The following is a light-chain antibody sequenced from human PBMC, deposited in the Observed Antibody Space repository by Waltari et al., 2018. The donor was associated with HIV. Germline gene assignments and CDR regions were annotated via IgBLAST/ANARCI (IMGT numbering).Light chain of an antibody. J-gene: IGLJ2*01. Sequence: QSVLTQPPSASGTPGQRVTISCSGSSSNIGSYYVYWYQQLPGTAPKLLIHRNKQRPSGVPDRVSGSKSGTSASLAISGLRSEDEADYYCAAWDGSHVVFGGGTRLTVL. V-gene: IGLV1-47*01. CDR2: RNK. CDR3: AAWDGSHVV. CDR1: SSNIGSYY.